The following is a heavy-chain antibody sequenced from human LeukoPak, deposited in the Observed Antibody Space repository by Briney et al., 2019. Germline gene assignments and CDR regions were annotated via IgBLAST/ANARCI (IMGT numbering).Heavy chain of an antibody. CDR1: GGSLCRYY. V-gene: IGHV4-59*01. Sequence: PETLSLTCTVSGGSLCRYYWCWIRQPPGKRLEWIGDIYSSGSTTYNPSLKSRVTISVDTSKNQFSLKLSSVTAADTAVYYCAKETTRGWFDPWGQGTLVTVSS. CDR3: AKETTRGWFDP. CDR2: IYSSGST. D-gene: IGHD1-26*01. J-gene: IGHJ5*02.